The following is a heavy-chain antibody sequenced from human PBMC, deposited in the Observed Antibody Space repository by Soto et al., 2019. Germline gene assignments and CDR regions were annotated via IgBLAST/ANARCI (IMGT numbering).Heavy chain of an antibody. CDR2: TYYRSKWYN. D-gene: IGHD6-6*01. Sequence: SQTLSLTCAISGDSVSSNSAAWNWIRQSPSRGLEWLGRTYYRSKWYNDYAVSVKSRITINPDTSKNQVSLQLNSVTPEDTAVYYCARENSIAACRSEEFDIWGQGTMVTVSS. V-gene: IGHV6-1*01. CDR3: ARENSIAACRSEEFDI. J-gene: IGHJ3*02. CDR1: GDSVSSNSAA.